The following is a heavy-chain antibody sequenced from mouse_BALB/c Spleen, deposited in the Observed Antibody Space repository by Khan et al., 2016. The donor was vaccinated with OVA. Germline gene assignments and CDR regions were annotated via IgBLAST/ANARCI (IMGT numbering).Heavy chain of an antibody. D-gene: IGHD3-2*02. CDR3: ARLRDI. V-gene: IGHV2-9*02. CDR2: IWAGGST. Sequence: QVQLKVSGPGLVAPSQSLSITCTVSGFSLTSYGVYWVLQLPGNGLEWLGVIWAGGSTIYNSAFMFRLSISKDNSKSRVFLKMNSLQTDDTAMYYCARLRDIWGQGTTLTVSS. J-gene: IGHJ2*01. CDR1: GFSLTSYG.